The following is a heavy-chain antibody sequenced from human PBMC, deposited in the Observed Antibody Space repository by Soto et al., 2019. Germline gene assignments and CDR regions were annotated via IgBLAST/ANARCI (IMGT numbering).Heavy chain of an antibody. Sequence: SETLSLTCTVSGGSISSSNYFWGLIRQPPGKGLEWIGSMYYSGSTYYNPSLKSRVTISVDTSKNQFSLKLSSVTAADTAMYYCARHRERTIRSLNWFDPSGQGTLVTVSS. CDR2: MYYSGST. CDR3: ARHRERTIRSLNWFDP. D-gene: IGHD4-17*01. CDR1: GGSISSSNYF. J-gene: IGHJ5*02. V-gene: IGHV4-39*01.